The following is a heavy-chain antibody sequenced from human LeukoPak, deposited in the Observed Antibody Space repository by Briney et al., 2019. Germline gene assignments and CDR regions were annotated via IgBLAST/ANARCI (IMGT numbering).Heavy chain of an antibody. Sequence: SETLSLTCAVFGGSINSYYWSWIRQPPGKGLEWIGYIYYSGNTNYNPSFKRRVTISVDKSKNQFSLKLSSVTAADTAIYYCGRQPSATAAFDIWGRRTMGSASS. J-gene: IGHJ3*02. CDR3: GRQPSATAAFDI. CDR2: IYYSGNT. CDR1: GGSINSYY. D-gene: IGHD2-2*01. V-gene: IGHV4-59*08.